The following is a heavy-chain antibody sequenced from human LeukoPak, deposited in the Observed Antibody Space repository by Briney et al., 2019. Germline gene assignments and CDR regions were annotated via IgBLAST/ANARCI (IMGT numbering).Heavy chain of an antibody. J-gene: IGHJ4*02. CDR1: GFTFSRYG. CDR2: ISWNSGVI. D-gene: IGHD3-22*01. V-gene: IGHV3-21*01. Sequence: GGSLRLSCAASGFTFSRYGMHWVRQAPGKGLEWVSGISWNSGVIGYADSVKGRFTISRDNAKNSLYLQMNSLRAEDTAVYYCARGVGYYRFDYWGQGTLVTVSS. CDR3: ARGVGYYRFDY.